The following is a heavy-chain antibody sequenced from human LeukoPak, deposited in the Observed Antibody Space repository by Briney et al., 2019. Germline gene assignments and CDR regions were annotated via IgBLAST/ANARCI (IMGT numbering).Heavy chain of an antibody. CDR3: ARGGYCSSTSCPPVGWFDP. CDR1: GFTFSTYE. V-gene: IGHV3-21*01. J-gene: IGHJ5*02. D-gene: IGHD2-2*01. CDR2: ISSSSSYI. Sequence: GGSLRLSCAASGFTFSTYEMNWVRQAPGKGLEWVSSISSSSSYIYYADSVKGRFTISRDNAKNSLYLQMNSLRAEDTAVYYCARGGYCSSTSCPPVGWFDPWGQGTLVTVSS.